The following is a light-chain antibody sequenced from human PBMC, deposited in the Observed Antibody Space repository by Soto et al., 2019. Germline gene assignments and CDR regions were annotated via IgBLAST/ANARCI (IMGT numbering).Light chain of an antibody. J-gene: IGKJ1*01. V-gene: IGKV3-20*01. CDR3: PQYGGCAPWT. CDR1: QTVNNNY. Sequence: EIVLTQPPGPLSVSPGDRGTLSCRASQTVNNNYLAGYQQKPGQAPRLLIYGASTPATGTPARFSGSGSGTDFTLPVSRLEPEDFAVYYCPQYGGCAPWTFGTGTKV. CDR2: GAS.